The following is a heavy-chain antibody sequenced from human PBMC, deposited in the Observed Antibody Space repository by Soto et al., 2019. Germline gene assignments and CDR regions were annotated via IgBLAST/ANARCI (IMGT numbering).Heavy chain of an antibody. D-gene: IGHD1-1*01. J-gene: IGHJ4*02. CDR2: FVPMFSSS. Sequence: QVQLVQSGAEVRKPGSSVNVSCKASGTTFSTHGIHWVRQAPGQGLEWMGGFVPMFSSSNYAQKFQGRLTIVADESTNRAYMELNSLRAEDSAIYYCDRSGGTYYFDHWGQGTLVTVS. CDR1: GTTFSTHG. CDR3: DRSGGTYYFDH. V-gene: IGHV1-69*01.